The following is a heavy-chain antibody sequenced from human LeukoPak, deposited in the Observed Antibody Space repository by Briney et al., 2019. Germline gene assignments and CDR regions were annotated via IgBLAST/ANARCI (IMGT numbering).Heavy chain of an antibody. D-gene: IGHD6-19*01. CDR1: GYTFNGYY. Sequence: ASVKVSCKASGYTFNGYYMNWVRQAPGQGLEWMGWINTNTGNPTYAQGFTGRFVFSLDTSVSTAYLQISSLKAEDTAVYYCASLAGDDAFDIWGQGIMVTVSS. V-gene: IGHV7-4-1*02. CDR2: INTNTGNP. CDR3: ASLAGDDAFDI. J-gene: IGHJ3*02.